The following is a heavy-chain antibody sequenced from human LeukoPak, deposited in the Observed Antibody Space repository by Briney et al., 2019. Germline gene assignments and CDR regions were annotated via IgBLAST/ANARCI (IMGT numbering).Heavy chain of an antibody. CDR2: IIPILGIA. D-gene: IGHD3-10*01. Sequence: ASVTVSCKASGGTFSSYAISWVRQAPGQGLEWMGRIIPILGIANYAQKFQGRVTITADKSTSTAYMELSSLRSEDTAVYYCARAPLAMVRGVGYYYYGMDVWGQGTTVTVSS. V-gene: IGHV1-69*04. CDR1: GGTFSSYA. CDR3: ARAPLAMVRGVGYYYYGMDV. J-gene: IGHJ6*02.